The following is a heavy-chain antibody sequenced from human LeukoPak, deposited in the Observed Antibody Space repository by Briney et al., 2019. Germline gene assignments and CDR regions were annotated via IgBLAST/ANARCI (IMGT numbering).Heavy chain of an antibody. V-gene: IGHV4-4*07. Sequence: SETLSLTCTVSGGPITTYYLSWIRQSAGMGLEWIGRISGSGVITYNPSLKSRVILSLDTSNNHFSLKLISVTAADTAVYYCARSSSTHAELYYYYYMDVWGKGTTVTVSS. CDR1: GGPITTYY. CDR3: ARSSSTHAELYYYYYMDV. J-gene: IGHJ6*03. CDR2: ISGSGVI. D-gene: IGHD2-2*01.